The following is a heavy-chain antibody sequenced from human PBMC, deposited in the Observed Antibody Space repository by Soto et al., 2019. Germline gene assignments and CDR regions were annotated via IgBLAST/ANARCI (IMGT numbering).Heavy chain of an antibody. Sequence: GGSLRLSCAASGFTFSSYGMHWVRQAPGKGLEWVAVISYDGSNKYYADSVKGRFTISRDNSKNTLYLQMDSLRAEDTAVYYCAKSCGGDCYGWFDPWVQGTLVTVSS. J-gene: IGHJ5*02. V-gene: IGHV3-30*18. CDR1: GFTFSSYG. CDR3: AKSCGGDCYGWFDP. D-gene: IGHD2-21*02. CDR2: ISYDGSNK.